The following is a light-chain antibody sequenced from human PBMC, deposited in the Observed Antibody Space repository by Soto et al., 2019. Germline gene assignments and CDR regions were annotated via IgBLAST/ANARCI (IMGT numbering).Light chain of an antibody. J-gene: IGKJ1*01. CDR3: QQSYRTSWT. CDR1: QSISSY. V-gene: IGKV1-39*01. CDR2: AAS. Sequence: DIQMTQSPSSLSASVGDRVTITCRASQSISSYLNWYQQKPGKAPKLLIYAASSLQSGVPSSFSGSGSGTDFTLTISSLQPEDFATYYFQQSYRTSWTFGQGTKVEIK.